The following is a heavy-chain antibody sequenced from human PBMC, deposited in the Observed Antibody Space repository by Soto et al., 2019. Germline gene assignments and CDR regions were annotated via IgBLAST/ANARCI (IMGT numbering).Heavy chain of an antibody. Sequence: QVQLQESGPGLVKPSDTLSLTCAVSGYSISSSNWWGWIRQPPGKGLEWIGYIYYSCTTYYNPSLNSRVTMSVDTYKNQFSLKLTSVTAVDTAVYYCARREIQGPIDYWGQGTLVTVSS. CDR1: GYSISSSNW. J-gene: IGHJ4*02. CDR3: ARREIQGPIDY. CDR2: IYYSCTT. D-gene: IGHD1-26*01. V-gene: IGHV4-28*01.